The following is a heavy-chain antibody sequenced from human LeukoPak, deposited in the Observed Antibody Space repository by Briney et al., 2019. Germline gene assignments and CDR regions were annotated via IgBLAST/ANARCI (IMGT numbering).Heavy chain of an antibody. CDR3: ARDQGFWSGYGMDV. J-gene: IGHJ6*02. CDR2: IYSGERM. D-gene: IGHD3-3*01. CDR1: GLTVSANF. V-gene: IGHV3-53*01. Sequence: AGGSLRLSCSASGLTVSANFLTWVRQAPGKGLVWVSVIYSGERMYYADSVKGRFIISRDNSKNTVYLQMNSLRVEDTAVYYCARDQGFWSGYGMDVWGQGTTVIVSS.